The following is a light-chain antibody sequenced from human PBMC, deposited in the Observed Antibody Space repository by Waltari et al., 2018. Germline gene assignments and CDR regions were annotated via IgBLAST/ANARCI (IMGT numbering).Light chain of an antibody. V-gene: IGLV3-19*01. CDR2: GKN. CDR1: SLRTPY. Sequence: SSELTQDTAVSVALGQTVRITCQGASLRTPYATWYQQKSGQAPILVLFGKNKRPSGIPDRFSGYNSETTTSLTITGAQAEDEADYYCSSRDSSASHVLFAGGTKLTVL. J-gene: IGLJ2*01. CDR3: SSRDSSASHVL.